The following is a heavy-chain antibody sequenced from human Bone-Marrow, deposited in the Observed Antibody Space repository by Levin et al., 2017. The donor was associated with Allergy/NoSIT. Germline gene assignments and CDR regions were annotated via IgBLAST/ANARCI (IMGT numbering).Heavy chain of an antibody. D-gene: IGHD3-3*01. J-gene: IGHJ6*03. Sequence: GESLKISCAASGFTFSSYTMNWVRQAPGKGLEWVSSIRGSSSYITFSDSVKGRLTISRDNAKNSLYLQMNNLRAEDTAVYYCARRNDFWSRTHGGYYFFMDVWSKGTTVTVSS. V-gene: IGHV3-21*01. CDR1: GFTFSSYT. CDR3: ARRNDFWSRTHGGYYFFMDV. CDR2: IRGSSSYI.